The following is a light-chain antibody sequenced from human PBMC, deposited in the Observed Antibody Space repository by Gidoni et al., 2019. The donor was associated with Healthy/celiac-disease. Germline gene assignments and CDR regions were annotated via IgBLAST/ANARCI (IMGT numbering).Light chain of an antibody. Sequence: AIQLTQSPSSLSASVGDRVTITCRASQGISSALAWYQQKPGKAPKLLIYDASSWENGVPSRFSGSGSGTDFTLTISSLQPEDFATYYCQQFNSYPHTFGPGTKVDIK. CDR1: QGISSA. J-gene: IGKJ3*01. V-gene: IGKV1-13*02. CDR2: DAS. CDR3: QQFNSYPHT.